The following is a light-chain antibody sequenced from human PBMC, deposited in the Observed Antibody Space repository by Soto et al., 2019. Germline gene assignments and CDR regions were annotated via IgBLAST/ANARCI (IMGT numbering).Light chain of an antibody. V-gene: IGKV1-5*03. CDR1: QSISSW. CDR2: KAS. J-gene: IGKJ4*01. Sequence: DIQMTQSPSTLSASVGDRVTITCRASQSISSWLAWYQQKAGKAPTLLLYKASSLESGVPSRCSGSGSGTEFTLTISSLQPDDFATYYCQGRLTFGGGTKVEIK. CDR3: QGRLT.